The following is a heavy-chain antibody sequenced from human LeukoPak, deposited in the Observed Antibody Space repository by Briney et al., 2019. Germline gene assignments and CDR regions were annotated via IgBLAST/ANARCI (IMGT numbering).Heavy chain of an antibody. CDR2: INSDGSGT. V-gene: IGHV3-74*01. D-gene: IGHD2-8*01. CDR1: GLTSSSHW. CDR3: ARGEKSWINGFDL. J-gene: IGHJ4*02. Sequence: GGSLRLSCAPSGLTSSSHWRNWVPQAPGKGLVWVSRINSDGSGTIYADSVKGRFTISRDNAKNTLDLQMNSLRAEDTAVYYCARGEKSWINGFDLWGQGTLVTVSS.